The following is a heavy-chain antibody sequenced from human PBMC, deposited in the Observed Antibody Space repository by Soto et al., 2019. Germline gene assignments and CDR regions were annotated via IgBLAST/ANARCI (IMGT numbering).Heavy chain of an antibody. V-gene: IGHV1-18*01. J-gene: IGHJ6*03. CDR2: ISAYNGNT. Sequence: QVQLVQSGAEVKKPGASVKVSCKASGYTFTSYVISWVRQAPGQGLEWMGWISAYNGNTNYAQKHQGRVTMTTDTSTSTAYMELRSLRSDDTAVYYCAGGGGTADFGGVIRDYYYYYYMDVWGKGTTVTVSS. CDR1: GYTFTSYV. CDR3: AGGGGTADFGGVIRDYYYYYYMDV. D-gene: IGHD3-3*01.